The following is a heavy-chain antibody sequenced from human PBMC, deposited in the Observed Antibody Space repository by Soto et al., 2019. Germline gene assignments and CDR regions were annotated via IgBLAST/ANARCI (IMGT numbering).Heavy chain of an antibody. J-gene: IGHJ4*02. D-gene: IGHD6-19*01. Sequence: ASVKVSCKASGYTFTGYYMHWVRQAPGQGLEWMGRINPNSGGTKYAQKFQGRVTMTRDTSISTAYMEMSSLRSDDTAVYYCASGGIAVAGTPRYYFDYWGQGTLVTVS. V-gene: IGHV1-2*06. CDR3: ASGGIAVAGTPRYYFDY. CDR1: GYTFTGYY. CDR2: INPNSGGT.